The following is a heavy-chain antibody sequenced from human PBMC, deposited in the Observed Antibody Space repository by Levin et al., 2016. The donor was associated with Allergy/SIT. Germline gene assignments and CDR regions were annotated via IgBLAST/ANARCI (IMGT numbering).Heavy chain of an antibody. J-gene: IGHJ4*02. V-gene: IGHV4-39*01. CDR3: ARAAHSSSWYGDPYYFDY. D-gene: IGHD6-13*01. Sequence: WIRQPPGKGLEWIGSIYYSGSTYYNPSLKSRVTISVDTSKNQFSLKLSSVTAADTAVYYCARAAHSSSWYGDPYYFDYWGQGTLVTVSS. CDR2: IYYSGST.